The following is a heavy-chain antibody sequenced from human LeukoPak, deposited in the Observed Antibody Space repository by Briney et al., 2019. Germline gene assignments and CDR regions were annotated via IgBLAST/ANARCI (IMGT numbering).Heavy chain of an antibody. CDR2: ISASGSNT. Sequence: GRSLRLACAAAGFTIRSLDMAWVRQAPGKGLEWVSGISASGSNTFYADSGKSRFTISRDNSKNTLYLQMSSLRVEDTAIYYCAKDSVRSGGWFYFDNWGQGTLVSVSS. V-gene: IGHV3-23*01. J-gene: IGHJ4*02. D-gene: IGHD6-19*01. CDR3: AKDSVRSGGWFYFDN. CDR1: GFTIRSLD.